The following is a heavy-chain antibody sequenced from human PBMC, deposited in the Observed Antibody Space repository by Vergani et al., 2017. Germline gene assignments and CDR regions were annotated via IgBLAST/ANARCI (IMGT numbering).Heavy chain of an antibody. CDR3: ARDHYYGSQRPGDY. CDR1: GYTFTSYA. D-gene: IGHD3-10*01. Sequence: QVQLVQSGSALKKPGASVKVSCKASGYTFTSYAINWVRQAPGQGLQWMGCINTNTGNPTYAQGFTGRFVFSLDTSVSTAYLQISSLKAEDTAVYYCARDHYYGSQRPGDYWGQGTLVTVSS. J-gene: IGHJ4*02. V-gene: IGHV7-4-1*02. CDR2: INTNTGNP.